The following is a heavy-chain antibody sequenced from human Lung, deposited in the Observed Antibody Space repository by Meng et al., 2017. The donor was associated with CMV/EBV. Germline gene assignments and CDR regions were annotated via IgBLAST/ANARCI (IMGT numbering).Heavy chain of an antibody. CDR3: ARDNNWVPDY. Sequence: AXVXVSCKASGYTFTAHYFHWVRQAPGQGLEWMGWIHPRRGNTNYAQQFQGRVTLTRDTSINTGYMELTRLTSDDTAVYYCARDNNWVPDYWGQGTLVTVSS. CDR1: GYTFTAHY. CDR2: IHPRRGNT. V-gene: IGHV1-2*02. J-gene: IGHJ4*02. D-gene: IGHD1-1*01.